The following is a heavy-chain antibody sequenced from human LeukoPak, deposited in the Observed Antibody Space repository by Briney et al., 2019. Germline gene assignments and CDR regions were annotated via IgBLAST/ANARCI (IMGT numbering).Heavy chain of an antibody. D-gene: IGHD5-18*01. Sequence: SVKVSCKASGGTFSSYAISWVRQAPGQGLEWMGGIIPIFGTANYAQKFQGRVTITRDTSASTAYMELSSLRSEDTAVYYCARVHGGYIYYFDYWGQGTLVTVSS. CDR1: GGTFSSYA. CDR2: IIPIFGTA. CDR3: ARVHGGYIYYFDY. V-gene: IGHV1-69*05. J-gene: IGHJ4*02.